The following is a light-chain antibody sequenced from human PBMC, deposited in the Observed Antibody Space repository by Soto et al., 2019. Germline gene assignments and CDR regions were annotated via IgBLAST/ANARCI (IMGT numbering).Light chain of an antibody. J-gene: IGKJ5*01. Sequence: EIVLTQSPATLSLSPVERATLSCRASQSVSSYLAWYQQKPGQAPRLLIYDASNRATGIPDRFSGSGSGTDFTLTISRLEPEDFAVYYCLQYGSSPLFGQGTRLEIK. CDR2: DAS. CDR1: QSVSSY. CDR3: LQYGSSPL. V-gene: IGKV3-20*01.